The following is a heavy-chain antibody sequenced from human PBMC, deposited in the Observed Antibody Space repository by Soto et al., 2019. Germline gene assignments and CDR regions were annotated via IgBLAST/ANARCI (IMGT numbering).Heavy chain of an antibody. CDR3: ARGWVECSSTSCYSWYYYYYYGMDV. Sequence: SETLSLTCTVSGGSISSSSYYWGWIRQPPGKGLEWIGSIYYSGSTYYNPSLKSRVTISVDTSKNQFSLRLSSVTAADTAVYYCARGWVECSSTSCYSWYYYYYYGMDVWGQGTTVTVSS. V-gene: IGHV4-39*01. J-gene: IGHJ6*02. CDR1: GGSISSSSYY. CDR2: IYYSGST. D-gene: IGHD2-2*01.